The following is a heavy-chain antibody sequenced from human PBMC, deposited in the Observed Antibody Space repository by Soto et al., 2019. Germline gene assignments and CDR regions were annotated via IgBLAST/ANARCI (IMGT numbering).Heavy chain of an antibody. D-gene: IGHD3-3*01. CDR2: INPATGAA. CDR3: ARGGGVGVAGSAAFDM. Sequence: QLHLVHSGAVVKKPGASVTVSCSASGYPFTAYYMHWVRQAPGRGLEWMGGINPATGAAKYTQTFQGRVPMTRATATSTVFMELSGLTSEDTAVFYLARGGGVGVAGSAAFDMWGQGTLVTVSS. CDR1: GYPFTAYY. V-gene: IGHV1-2*02. J-gene: IGHJ3*02.